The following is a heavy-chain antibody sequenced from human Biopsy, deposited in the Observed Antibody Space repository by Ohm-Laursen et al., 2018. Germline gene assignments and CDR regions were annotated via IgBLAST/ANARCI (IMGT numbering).Heavy chain of an antibody. CDR3: ARDALLPGVGGMDV. V-gene: IGHV1-69*06. CDR1: GGTFSDYA. J-gene: IGHJ6*02. Sequence: SSVKVSCNAPGGTFSDYAISWVRQAPGQGLEWMGGVTPIFGTSNHALKFQGRVTITADKSTSTAYMELNSLRSDDTAMYYCARDALLPGVGGMDVWGQGTTVTVSS. D-gene: IGHD3-10*01. CDR2: VTPIFGTS.